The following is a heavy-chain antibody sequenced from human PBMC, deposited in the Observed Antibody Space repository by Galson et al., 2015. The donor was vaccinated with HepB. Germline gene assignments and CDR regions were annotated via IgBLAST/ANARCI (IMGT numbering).Heavy chain of an antibody. CDR1: RFAFSGYW. D-gene: IGHD1-26*01. CDR3: AREVSGSFWD. V-gene: IGHV3-74*01. Sequence: SLRLSCAVSRFAFSGYWIDWVRQAPGKGLVWVSRIRFDSSRIDYADSVKGRFTISRDNGKNTVYLQMNSLRAEDTAVYYCAREVSGSFWDWGQGTLVTVSS. CDR2: IRFDSSRI. J-gene: IGHJ4*02.